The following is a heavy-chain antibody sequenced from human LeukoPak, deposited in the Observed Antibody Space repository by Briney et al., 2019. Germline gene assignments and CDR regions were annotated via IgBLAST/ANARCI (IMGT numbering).Heavy chain of an antibody. J-gene: IGHJ4*02. CDR2: IYTSGST. V-gene: IGHV4-4*07. CDR3: ARGSKRVDY. Sequence: SETLSLTCTVSGAFIISYYWSWIRQPAGKGLEWIGRIYTSGSTNYNPSLKSRVTMSVDTSKTQFSLKLTSVTAADTAVYYCARGSKRVDYWGQGTLVTVSS. CDR1: GAFIISYY.